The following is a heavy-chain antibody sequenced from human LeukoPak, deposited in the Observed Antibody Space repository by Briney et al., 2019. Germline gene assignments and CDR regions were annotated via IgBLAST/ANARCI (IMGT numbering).Heavy chain of an antibody. D-gene: IGHD5/OR15-5a*01. J-gene: IGHJ4*02. V-gene: IGHV3-23*01. Sequence: PGGSLRLSCAASGFTFSSYAMRWVRQAPGKGLEWVSAISGSGGSTYYADSVKGRFTISRDNSKNALYLQMNSLRAEDTAVYYGAKAPPPVSSSYFDYWGQGTLVTVSS. CDR2: ISGSGGST. CDR1: GFTFSSYA. CDR3: AKAPPPVSSSYFDY.